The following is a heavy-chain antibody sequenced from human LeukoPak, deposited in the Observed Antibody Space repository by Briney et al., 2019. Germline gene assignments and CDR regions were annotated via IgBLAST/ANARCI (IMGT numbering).Heavy chain of an antibody. CDR1: GFTFSSYS. J-gene: IGHJ4*02. V-gene: IGHV3-48*04. D-gene: IGHD3-10*01. Sequence: PGGSLRLSCAASGFTFSSYSMNWVRQAPGKGLEWVSYISSSSSTIYYADSVKGRFTISRDNAKNSLYLQMNSLRAEDTAVYYCAREEAANYYGSGSSVDYWGQGTLVTVSS. CDR2: ISSSSSTI. CDR3: AREEAANYYGSGSSVDY.